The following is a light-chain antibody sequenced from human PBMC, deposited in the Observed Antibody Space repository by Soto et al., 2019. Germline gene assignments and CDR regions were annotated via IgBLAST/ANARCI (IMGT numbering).Light chain of an antibody. Sequence: QLVLTQSPSASASLGASVKLTCTLSSGHSNYVIAWHQQQPDKGPRFLMKLNSDGRHSKGDGIPDRFSGSSSGAERYLTISSLQSEDEADYYCQTWGSGIVVFGGGTKLTVL. CDR2: LNSDGRH. J-gene: IGLJ2*01. CDR3: QTWGSGIVV. V-gene: IGLV4-69*01. CDR1: SGHSNYV.